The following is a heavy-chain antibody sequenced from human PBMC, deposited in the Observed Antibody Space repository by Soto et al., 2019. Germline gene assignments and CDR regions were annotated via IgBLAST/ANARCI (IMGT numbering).Heavy chain of an antibody. CDR3: ARDAPGVAPY. J-gene: IGHJ4*02. CDR2: INYRGST. V-gene: IGHV4-31*03. D-gene: IGHD3-3*01. Sequence: QVQLQESGPGLVRPSQTLSLTCTVSGGSINSGDSYWNWIRQHPEKGLEWIGYINYRGSTFYTPSLKSRIIISVDTSKNQFSLSLSSVTAADTAVYYCARDAPGVAPYGGQGTLVTASP. CDR1: GGSINSGDSY.